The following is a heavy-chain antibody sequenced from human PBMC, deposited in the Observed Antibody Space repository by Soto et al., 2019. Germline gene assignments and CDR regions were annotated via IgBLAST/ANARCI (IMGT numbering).Heavy chain of an antibody. V-gene: IGHV5-51*01. J-gene: IGHJ4*02. CDR2: IYPGDSDT. CDR3: ARLVTPYYYDSSGYYLDS. D-gene: IGHD3-22*01. Sequence: GESLKISCKGSGYSFTSYSVGWVRQIPGKGLQWMGIIYPGDSDTRYSPSFQGQVTISADKSISTAYLQLSSLKATDTAMYYCARLVTPYYYDSSGYYLDSWGQGTLVTVSS. CDR1: GYSFTSYS.